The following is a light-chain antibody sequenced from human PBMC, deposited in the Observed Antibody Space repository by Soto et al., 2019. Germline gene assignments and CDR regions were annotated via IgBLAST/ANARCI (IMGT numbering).Light chain of an antibody. CDR3: QHRSNWLGT. V-gene: IGKV3-11*01. CDR1: QSVGSF. CDR2: DAS. Sequence: EIVLTQSPATLSLSPGERATLSCRASQSVGSFLACYQQKSGQAPRLLIYDASNRAPGITARFSGSGSGTDFTLTISSLDPEDFAVYYCQHRSNWLGTFGPGTKVDIK. J-gene: IGKJ3*01.